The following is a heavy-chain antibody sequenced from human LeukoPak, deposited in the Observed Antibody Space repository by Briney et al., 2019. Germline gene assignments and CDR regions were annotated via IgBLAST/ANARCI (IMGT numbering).Heavy chain of an antibody. CDR3: ARGYYGLNYFDY. CDR1: GFTFSSYA. J-gene: IGHJ4*02. V-gene: IGHV3-23*01. Sequence: PGGSLRLSCTASGFTFSSYAMNWVRQAPGKGLEWVSGIGAGGTFTYYADSVKGRFTIFRDNSRNTLYLQMNSLRAEDTAVYYCARGYYGLNYFDYWGQGTLVTVSS. D-gene: IGHD3-16*01. CDR2: IGAGGTFT.